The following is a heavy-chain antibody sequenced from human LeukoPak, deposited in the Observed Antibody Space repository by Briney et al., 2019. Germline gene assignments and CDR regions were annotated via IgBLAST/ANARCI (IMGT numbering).Heavy chain of an antibody. Sequence: SVKVTCKASGGTFSSYAISWVRQAPGQGLEWMGGIIPIFGTANYAQKFQGRVTITTDGSTSTAYMELSSLRSEDTAVYYCARDIYDSSGSYFDYWGQGTLVTVSS. CDR1: GGTFSSYA. J-gene: IGHJ4*02. D-gene: IGHD3-22*01. CDR2: IIPIFGTA. V-gene: IGHV1-69*05. CDR3: ARDIYDSSGSYFDY.